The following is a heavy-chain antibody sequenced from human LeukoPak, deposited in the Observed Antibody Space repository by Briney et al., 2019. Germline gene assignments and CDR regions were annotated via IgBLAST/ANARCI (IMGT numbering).Heavy chain of an antibody. Sequence: KPSETLSLTCAVYGGSFSGYYWSWIRQPPGKGLEWIGEINRSGSTNYNPSLKSRVTISVDTSKNQFSLKLSSVTAADTAVYYCARDTGVWGSYRLAWFDPWGQGTLVTVSS. J-gene: IGHJ5*02. CDR3: ARDTGVWGSYRLAWFDP. CDR2: INRSGST. CDR1: GGSFSGYY. D-gene: IGHD3-16*02. V-gene: IGHV4-34*01.